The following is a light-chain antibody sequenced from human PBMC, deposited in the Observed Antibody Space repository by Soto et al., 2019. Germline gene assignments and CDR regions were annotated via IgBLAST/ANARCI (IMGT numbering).Light chain of an antibody. J-gene: IGLJ1*01. CDR2: EVS. CDR1: SSDVGGYNY. Sequence: QSVLTQPASSSGAPGPSVTISCTGTSSDVGGYNYISWYQQHPGKAPKLMIYEVSKRPSGVPDRFSGSKSGNTASLTVSGLQAEDEADYYCSSYAGSNNYVFGTGTKVTVL. V-gene: IGLV2-8*01. CDR3: SSYAGSNNYV.